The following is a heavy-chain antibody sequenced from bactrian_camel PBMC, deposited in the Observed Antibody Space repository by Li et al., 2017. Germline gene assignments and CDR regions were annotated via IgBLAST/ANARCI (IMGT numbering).Heavy chain of an antibody. CDR3: TKGVCDD. V-gene: IGHV3S7*01. CDR2: LYRAGSTATA. CDR1: GFTLSSMS. J-gene: IGHJ4*01. Sequence: VQLVESGGGLVQPGGSLRLSCTASGFTLSSMSMSWVRQAPGRGLEWVCGLYRAGSTATAIYAASVKGRFTISRDNAKNTLYLQMNSLKSEDAAAYYCTKGVCDDLGQGTQVTVS.